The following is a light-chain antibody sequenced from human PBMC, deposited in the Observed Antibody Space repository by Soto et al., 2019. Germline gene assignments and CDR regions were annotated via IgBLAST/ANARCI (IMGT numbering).Light chain of an antibody. CDR2: EVS. Sequence: QSALTQPPSASGSPGQSVTISCTGTSSDVGGYNYVSWYQQHPGKAPKLMIYEVSKRPSGVPDRFSGSKSGNTAPPTVSGLQAEDEADYYCSSYASNKGYVFGTGTKLTVL. V-gene: IGLV2-8*01. J-gene: IGLJ1*01. CDR3: SSYASNKGYV. CDR1: SSDVGGYNY.